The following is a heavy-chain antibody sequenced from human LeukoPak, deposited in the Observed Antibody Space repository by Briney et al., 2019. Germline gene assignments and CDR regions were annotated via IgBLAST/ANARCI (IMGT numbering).Heavy chain of an antibody. J-gene: IGHJ4*02. D-gene: IGHD2-15*01. Sequence: ASVKVSCKASGYTFSGYFMHWVRQAPGQGLECMGWVSPNSGGTNYAQKFQGRFNMTRETSIATAYMELSRLRSDDTAMDYCARGIYSYATPFDYWGQGTLVTVSS. CDR2: VSPNSGGT. V-gene: IGHV1-2*02. CDR3: ARGIYSYATPFDY. CDR1: GYTFSGYF.